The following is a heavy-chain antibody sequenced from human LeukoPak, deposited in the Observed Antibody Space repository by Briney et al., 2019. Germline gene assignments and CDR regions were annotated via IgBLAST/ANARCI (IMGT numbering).Heavy chain of an antibody. CDR3: ARKALGDYYLDY. CDR1: GGSISCTSCY. D-gene: IGHD3-10*01. Sequence: TLSLTCTVSGGSISCTSCYWGWIRQPPGKGLEWIGTISYSGSTYYKPSLKSRVTISVDTSKNQFSLKLSSVTAADTAVYYCARKALGDYYLDYWGQGTLVTVSS. J-gene: IGHJ4*02. V-gene: IGHV4-39*01. CDR2: ISYSGST.